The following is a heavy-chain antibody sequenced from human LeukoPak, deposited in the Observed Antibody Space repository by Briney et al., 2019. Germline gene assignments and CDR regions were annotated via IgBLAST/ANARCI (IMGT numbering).Heavy chain of an antibody. CDR1: GYTLTEMS. Sequence: GASVKVSCKVSGYTLTEMSMHWVRQAPGEGLEWMGGFDPEDGEAIYAQKFQGGVTMTEDTSTDTAYMELSSLTSEDTAVYYCATDLMVRGIEFDYWGRGTLVTVSS. V-gene: IGHV1-24*01. J-gene: IGHJ4*02. CDR3: ATDLMVRGIEFDY. CDR2: FDPEDGEA. D-gene: IGHD3-10*01.